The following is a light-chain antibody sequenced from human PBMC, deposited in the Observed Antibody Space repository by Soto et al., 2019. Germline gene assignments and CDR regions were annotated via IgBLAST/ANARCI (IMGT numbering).Light chain of an antibody. Sequence: EIGLTQSPGTLSLSPGERATLSCRASQSVSSSYLAWYQQKPGQAPRLLLYGASSRATGIPDRFSVSGSGTDFTLTISRLEPDDFAVYYCQQYGSSPITSGQGTRVESK. J-gene: IGKJ5*01. V-gene: IGKV3-20*01. CDR1: QSVSSSY. CDR3: QQYGSSPIT. CDR2: GAS.